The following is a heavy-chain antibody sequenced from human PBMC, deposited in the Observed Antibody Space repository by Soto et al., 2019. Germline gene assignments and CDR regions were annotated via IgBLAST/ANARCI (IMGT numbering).Heavy chain of an antibody. J-gene: IGHJ4*02. Sequence: QVQLQESGPGLVKPSQTLSLTCTVSGGSISSGGYYWSWIRQHPGKGLEWIGYIYYSGSTYYNPSLKRRVTISVDTSKNQFSLKLSSVTAADTAVYYCARATYSSGWYKDYWGQGTLVTVSS. D-gene: IGHD6-19*01. V-gene: IGHV4-31*03. CDR3: ARATYSSGWYKDY. CDR1: GGSISSGGYY. CDR2: IYYSGST.